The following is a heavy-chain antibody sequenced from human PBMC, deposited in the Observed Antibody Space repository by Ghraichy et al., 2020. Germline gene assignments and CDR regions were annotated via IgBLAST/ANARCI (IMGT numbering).Heavy chain of an antibody. Sequence: GESLRLSCVASGFTFSAFAMAWVRQAPGKGLEWVASITGSGGSTYYADSEKGRFTISRDNSRNTLFLDVNSLRGEDTAVYFCAKDQRRTAVYYFDSWGQGTLVTVSS. CDR2: ITGSGGST. J-gene: IGHJ4*02. CDR1: GFTFSAFA. V-gene: IGHV3-23*01. D-gene: IGHD6-13*01. CDR3: AKDQRRTAVYYFDS.